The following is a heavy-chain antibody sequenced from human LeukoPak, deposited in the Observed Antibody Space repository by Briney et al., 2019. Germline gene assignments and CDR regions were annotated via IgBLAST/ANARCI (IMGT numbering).Heavy chain of an antibody. Sequence: ASVKVSCKASGYTFSNYGMSWVRQAPGQGLEWMGWISAKNGNKDYAQQLQDRVTMTVDIPTSTAYLELRSLGSDDTAVYYCARRIVGGHLGDYWGQGTLVTVSS. CDR2: ISAKNGNK. V-gene: IGHV1-18*04. J-gene: IGHJ4*02. CDR1: GYTFSNYG. CDR3: ARRIVGGHLGDY. D-gene: IGHD1-26*01.